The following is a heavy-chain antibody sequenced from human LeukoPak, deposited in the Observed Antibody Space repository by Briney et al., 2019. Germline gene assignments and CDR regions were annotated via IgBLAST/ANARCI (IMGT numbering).Heavy chain of an antibody. J-gene: IGHJ6*03. V-gene: IGHV4-61*02. Sequence: PSETLSLTCTVSGGSISSGSYYWSWIRQPAGKGLEWIGRIYTSGSTNYNPSLKSRVTISVDTSKNQFSLKLSSVTAADTAVYYCARIEGYQLLPGGYYYMDVWGKGTTVTVSS. CDR3: ARIEGYQLLPGGYYYMDV. CDR1: GGSISSGSYY. CDR2: IYTSGST. D-gene: IGHD2-2*01.